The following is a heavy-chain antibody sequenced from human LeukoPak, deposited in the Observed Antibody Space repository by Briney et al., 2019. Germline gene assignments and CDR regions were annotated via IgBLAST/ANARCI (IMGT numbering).Heavy chain of an antibody. D-gene: IGHD6-13*01. CDR3: ASERPSSSWYDF. CDR1: GFPFSSYW. V-gene: IGHV3-7*01. Sequence: GGSLRLFCAASGFPFSSYWMTWVRQAPGKGLEWVANIKGDGSEKYYVHSVKGRFTISRDNAKDSLYLQMDSLRAEDTALYYCASERPSSSWYDFWGQGTLVTVSS. J-gene: IGHJ5*01. CDR2: IKGDGSEK.